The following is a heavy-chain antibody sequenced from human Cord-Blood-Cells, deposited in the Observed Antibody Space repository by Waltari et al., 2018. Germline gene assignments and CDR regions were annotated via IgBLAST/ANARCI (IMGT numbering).Heavy chain of an antibody. CDR3: AALYCSGGSCSPERRYFDY. J-gene: IGHJ4*02. D-gene: IGHD2-15*01. Sequence: QVQLQQWGAGLLKPSETLSLTCAVYGGSFSGYYWSWIRQPPGTGLEWIGEINHNGSTNYNPSLKSRVTISVDTSKNQFSLKLSSVTAADTAVYYCAALYCSGGSCSPERRYFDYWGQGTLVTVSS. CDR2: INHNGST. V-gene: IGHV4-34*01. CDR1: GGSFSGYY.